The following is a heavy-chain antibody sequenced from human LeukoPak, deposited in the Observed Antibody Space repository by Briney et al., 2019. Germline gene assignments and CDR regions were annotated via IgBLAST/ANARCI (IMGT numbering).Heavy chain of an antibody. CDR2: IYYSGST. J-gene: IGHJ3*01. V-gene: IGHV4-61*01. D-gene: IGHD1-7*01. Sequence: SETVSLTCTVSCGSVSIGSYYWTWIRQPPGKGLEWIGYIYYSGSTNYNPSLKSRVTISVDTSKNQFSLKLRSVSAADTAVYYCARVPGGGTAANWGQGTMVTVSS. CDR3: ARVPGGGTAAN. CDR1: CGSVSIGSYY.